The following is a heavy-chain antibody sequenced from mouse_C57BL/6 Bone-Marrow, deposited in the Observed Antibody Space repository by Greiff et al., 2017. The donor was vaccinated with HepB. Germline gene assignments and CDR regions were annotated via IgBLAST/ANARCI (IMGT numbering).Heavy chain of an antibody. J-gene: IGHJ2*01. CDR1: GYSFTDYN. CDR2: INPNYGTT. V-gene: IGHV1-39*01. Sequence: VHVKQSGPELVKPGASVKISCKASGYSFTDYNMNWVKQSNGKSLEWIGVINPNYGTTSYNQKFKGKATLTVDQSSSTAYMQLNSLTSEDSAVYYCARGYYGSSYKDFDYWGQGTTLTVSS. D-gene: IGHD1-1*01. CDR3: ARGYYGSSYKDFDY.